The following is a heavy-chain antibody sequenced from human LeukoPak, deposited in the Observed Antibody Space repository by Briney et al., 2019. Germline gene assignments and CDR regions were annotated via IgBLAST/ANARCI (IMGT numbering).Heavy chain of an antibody. D-gene: IGHD2-15*01. J-gene: IGHJ4*02. CDR1: GLTFSSHW. V-gene: IGHV3-74*01. CDR3: ARDSSRVYCSGGSCYNFDY. Sequence: GGSLRLSCAASGLTFSSHWMHWVRQAPGKGLVWVSRITNDGSSTTYADSVKGRFTISRDNAKNMLYLQVNSLRAEDTAVYYCARDSSRVYCSGGSCYNFDYWGQGTLVTVSS. CDR2: ITNDGSST.